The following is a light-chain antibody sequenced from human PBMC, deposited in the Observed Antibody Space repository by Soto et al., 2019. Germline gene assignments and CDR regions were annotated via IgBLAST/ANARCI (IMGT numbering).Light chain of an antibody. J-gene: IGLJ1*01. CDR1: SSDVGGSNY. CDR2: DVS. V-gene: IGLV2-14*01. CDR3: SSYPSSSTRV. Sequence: QSALTQPASVSGSPGQSITISCTGTSSDVGGSNYVSWYQQHPGKAPKLMIYDVSIRPSGVSNRFSGSKSGNTASLTISGLQAEDAADYYCSSYPSSSTRVFGTGTKLTVL.